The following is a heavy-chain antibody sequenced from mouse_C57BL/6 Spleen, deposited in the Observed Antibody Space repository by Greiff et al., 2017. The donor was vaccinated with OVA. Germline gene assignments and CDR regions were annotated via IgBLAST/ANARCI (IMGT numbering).Heavy chain of an antibody. CDR3: ARSPYYSNYGGY. Sequence: EVQLQQSGPELVKPGASVKISCKASGYTFTDYYMNWVKQSHGKSLEWIGDINPNNGGTSYNQKFKGKATLTVDKSSSTAYMELRSLTSEDSAVYYCARSPYYSNYGGYWGQGTTLTVSS. D-gene: IGHD2-5*01. CDR2: INPNNGGT. CDR1: GYTFTDYY. J-gene: IGHJ2*01. V-gene: IGHV1-26*01.